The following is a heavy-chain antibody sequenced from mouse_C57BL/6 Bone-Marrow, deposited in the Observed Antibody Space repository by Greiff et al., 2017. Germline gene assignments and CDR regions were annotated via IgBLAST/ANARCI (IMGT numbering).Heavy chain of an antibody. CDR1: GYTFTSYW. J-gene: IGHJ2*01. CDR3: ARDYYSNYYDY. Sequence: QVQLQQPGAELVKPGASVKLSCKASGYTFTSYWMQWVKQRPGQGLEWIGEIDPSDSYTNYNQKFKGKATLTVETSSSTAYMQLSSLTSEDSAVYYCARDYYSNYYDYWGQGTTLTVSS. D-gene: IGHD2-5*01. CDR2: IDPSDSYT. V-gene: IGHV1-50*01.